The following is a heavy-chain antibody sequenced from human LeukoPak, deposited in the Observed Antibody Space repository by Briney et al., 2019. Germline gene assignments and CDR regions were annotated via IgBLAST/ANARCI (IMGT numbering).Heavy chain of an antibody. D-gene: IGHD1-1*01. CDR3: ASRAISGPRTHPSYYYFYMDV. V-gene: IGHV1-69*05. CDR2: IIPNFGTV. Sequence: ASVKVSCKASGGIFRRYAISWVRQAPGQGLEWMGGIIPNFGTVNDAQKFQGRVTISTDESTSTAYMELSSLRSEDTAVYYCASRAISGPRTHPSYYYFYMDVLGKGTTVTVSS. J-gene: IGHJ6*03. CDR1: GGIFRRYA.